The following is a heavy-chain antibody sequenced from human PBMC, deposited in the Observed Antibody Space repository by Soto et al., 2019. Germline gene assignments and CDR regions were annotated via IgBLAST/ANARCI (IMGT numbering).Heavy chain of an antibody. CDR2: IIPILATA. CDR1: GGTFSSYA. CDR3: ARDYCSGRSCYSSPPCDYGMDV. D-gene: IGHD2-15*01. Sequence: QVQLVQSGAAVKQPGSSVKVSCKASGGTFSSYAISSVRQAHGQGLEWMGGIIPILATANYAQKVQGRVSITADESTSTAYMEVGSLSSEDTAVYYCARDYCSGRSCYSSPPCDYGMDVWCQGTTVTVSS. V-gene: IGHV1-69*01. J-gene: IGHJ6*02.